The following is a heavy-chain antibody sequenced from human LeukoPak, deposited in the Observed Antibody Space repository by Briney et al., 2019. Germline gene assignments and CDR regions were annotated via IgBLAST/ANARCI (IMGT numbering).Heavy chain of an antibody. CDR2: INHNGNVN. Sequence: GGSLRLSCAASGFTFSSYWMNWARQDPGKGLEWVASINHNGNVNYYVDSVKGRFTISRDNAKNSLYLQMSNLRAEDTAVYFRARGGGLDVWGQGATVTVSS. V-gene: IGHV3-7*03. J-gene: IGHJ6*02. CDR1: GFTFSSYW. CDR3: ARGGGLDV. D-gene: IGHD3-16*01.